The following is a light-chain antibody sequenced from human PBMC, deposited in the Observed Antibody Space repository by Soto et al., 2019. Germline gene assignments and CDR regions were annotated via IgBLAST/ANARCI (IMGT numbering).Light chain of an antibody. Sequence: DIQMTQSPSSLSASVGERVTITCRASQDISDLLAWYQQKPGKVPKLLIYAASTLQSGVPSRFSGSGSGTDFTLTISSLQPEDVATYYCQKYDSAPDTFGPGTKVDLK. CDR2: AAS. CDR1: QDISDL. J-gene: IGKJ3*01. CDR3: QKYDSAPDT. V-gene: IGKV1-27*01.